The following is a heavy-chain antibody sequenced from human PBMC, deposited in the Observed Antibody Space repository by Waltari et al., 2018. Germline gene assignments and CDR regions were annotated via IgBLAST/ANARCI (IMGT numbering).Heavy chain of an antibody. V-gene: IGHV4-31*01. D-gene: IGHD3-16*01. J-gene: IGHJ6*02. Sequence: QVQLQQSGPGLVKPSQTLTLICTVPGGSMTSEYSYWSWIRQHPGKGLEWIGFIANSGTPYYNPSLKSVVDMSIDTSKNQFSLKVNSVTAADTAVYYCAKGGGGTRDGMDVWGQGTTVTVSS. CDR1: GGSMTSEYSY. CDR3: AKGGGGTRDGMDV. CDR2: IANSGTP.